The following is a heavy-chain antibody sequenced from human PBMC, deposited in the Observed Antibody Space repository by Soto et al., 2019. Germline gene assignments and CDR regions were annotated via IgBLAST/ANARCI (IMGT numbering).Heavy chain of an antibody. V-gene: IGHV3-7*01. Sequence: PGGSLRLSCAASGFTFSSYWMSWVRQAPGKGLEWVANIKQDGSEKYYVDSVKGRFTVSRDNAKNSLYLQMNSLRAEDTAVYYCARDRLGYYDFWTYNWFDPWGQGTLVTVSS. D-gene: IGHD3-3*01. CDR1: GFTFSSYW. CDR2: IKQDGSEK. J-gene: IGHJ5*02. CDR3: ARDRLGYYDFWTYNWFDP.